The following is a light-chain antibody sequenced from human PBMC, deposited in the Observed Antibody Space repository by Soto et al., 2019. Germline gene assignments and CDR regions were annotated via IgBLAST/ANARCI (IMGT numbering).Light chain of an antibody. CDR1: QSVSSN. Sequence: EIVMTQSPATLSVSPGERATLSCRASQSVSSNFAWYQQKPGQAPRLLIYGASTRATCIPARFSGSRSGAEFALNISTLQSEDFAVYYCQQYNNWPRTFGQGTKVEIK. CDR2: GAS. CDR3: QQYNNWPRT. J-gene: IGKJ1*01. V-gene: IGKV3-15*01.